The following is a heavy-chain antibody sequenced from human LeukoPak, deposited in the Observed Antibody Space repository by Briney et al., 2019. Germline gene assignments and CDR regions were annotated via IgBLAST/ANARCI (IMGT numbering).Heavy chain of an antibody. D-gene: IGHD1-1*01. CDR2: IIPILGIA. CDR1: GGTFSSYA. Sequence: GASVKVSCKASGGTFSSYAISWVRQAPGQGLEWMGRIIPILGIANYAQKFQGRVTITADKSTSTAYMELSSLRSEDTAVYYCARDRRTGTTSYYFDYWGQGTLVTVSS. CDR3: ARDRRTGTTSYYFDY. V-gene: IGHV1-69*04. J-gene: IGHJ4*02.